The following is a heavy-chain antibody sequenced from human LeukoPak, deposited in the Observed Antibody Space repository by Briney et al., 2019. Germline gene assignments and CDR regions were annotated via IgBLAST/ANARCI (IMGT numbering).Heavy chain of an antibody. CDR3: ARGRFDGIAVAGEVPFDY. V-gene: IGHV4-34*01. J-gene: IGHJ4*02. Sequence: SETLSLTCTVSGGSISSYYWSWIRQPPGKGLKWIGEINHSGSTNYNPSLKSRVTISVDTSKNQFSLKLSSVTAADTAVYYCARGRFDGIAVAGEVPFDYWGQGTLVTVSS. CDR2: INHSGST. CDR1: GGSISSYY. D-gene: IGHD6-19*01.